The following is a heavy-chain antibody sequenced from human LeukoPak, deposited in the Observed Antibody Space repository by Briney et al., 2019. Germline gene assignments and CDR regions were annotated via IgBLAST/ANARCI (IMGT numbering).Heavy chain of an antibody. D-gene: IGHD6-6*01. V-gene: IGHV4-59*08. J-gene: IGHJ2*01. CDR3: ARSPTRHWYFDL. CDR1: GGSISSYY. Sequence: PSETLSLTCTVSGGSISSYYWSWIRQPPGKGLEWIGYIYYSGSTNYNPSLKSRVTISVDTSKNQFSLKLSSVTAADTAVYYCARSPTRHWYFDLWGRGTLVTVSS. CDR2: IYYSGST.